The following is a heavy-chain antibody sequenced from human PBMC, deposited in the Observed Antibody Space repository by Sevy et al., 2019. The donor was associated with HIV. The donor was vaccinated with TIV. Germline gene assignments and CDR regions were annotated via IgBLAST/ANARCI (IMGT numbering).Heavy chain of an antibody. V-gene: IGHV3-30*01. Sequence: GGSLRLSCAASGFTFSSYAMHWVRQAPGKGLEWVAVISYEGSNKYYADSVKGRFTISRDNSKNTLYLQMNSLRAEDTAVYYCARDYDSSGYSPAGVDYWGQGTLVTVSS. D-gene: IGHD3-22*01. CDR2: ISYEGSNK. CDR3: ARDYDSSGYSPAGVDY. J-gene: IGHJ4*02. CDR1: GFTFSSYA.